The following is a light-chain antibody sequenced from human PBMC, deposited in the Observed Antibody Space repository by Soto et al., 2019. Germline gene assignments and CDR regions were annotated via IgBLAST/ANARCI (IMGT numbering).Light chain of an antibody. CDR3: CSYAGAYTWM. CDR1: SSDVGGYDY. CDR2: DVT. V-gene: IGLV2-11*01. J-gene: IGLJ3*02. Sequence: QSALTQPRSVSGSPGQSVTISCTGTSSDVGGYDYVSWCQQHPGKAPKLLIYDVTRRPSGVPDRFSGSKSGNTASLTISGLQAEDDADYYCCSYAGAYTWMFGGGTKVTVL.